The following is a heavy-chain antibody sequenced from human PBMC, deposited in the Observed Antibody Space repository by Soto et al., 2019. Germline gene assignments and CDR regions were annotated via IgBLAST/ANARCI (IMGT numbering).Heavy chain of an antibody. CDR3: ARGIRRYYGSGYYYYYMDV. Sequence: GASVKVSCKASGYTFTSYDINWVRQATGQGLEWMGWMNPNSGNTGYAQKFQGRVTMTRNTSISTAYMELSSLRSEDTAVYYCARGIRRYYGSGYYYYYMDVWGKGTTVTVSS. D-gene: IGHD3-10*01. V-gene: IGHV1-8*01. CDR2: MNPNSGNT. J-gene: IGHJ6*03. CDR1: GYTFTSYD.